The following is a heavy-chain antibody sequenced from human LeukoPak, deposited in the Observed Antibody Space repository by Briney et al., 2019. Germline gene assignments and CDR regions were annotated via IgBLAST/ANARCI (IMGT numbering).Heavy chain of an antibody. CDR3: ARVGDGLNDAFDI. D-gene: IGHD5-24*01. CDR1: GYSFTGYY. V-gene: IGHV1-2*06. J-gene: IGHJ3*02. CDR2: INPNTGGT. Sequence: ASVKVSCKASGYSFTGYYMNWLRQAPGQGLEWMGRINPNTGGTNYAQNFQGRVTMTRDKSITTGYMELSRLRSDYTAVYYCARVGDGLNDAFDIWGQGTMVTVSS.